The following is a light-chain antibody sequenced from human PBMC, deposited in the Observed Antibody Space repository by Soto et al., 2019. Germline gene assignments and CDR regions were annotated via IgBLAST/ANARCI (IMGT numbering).Light chain of an antibody. CDR2: DVT. Sequence: QSALTQPASVSGSPGQSITISCTGTSSDVGGYNYVSWYQQHPGKAPKLIIYDVTNRPSGVSDRFSGSKSGNTASLTISGLQAEDGTDYYCSSYTSSSTPFVSGTGTKLTVL. V-gene: IGLV2-14*03. CDR3: SSYTSSSTPFV. CDR1: SSDVGGYNY. J-gene: IGLJ1*01.